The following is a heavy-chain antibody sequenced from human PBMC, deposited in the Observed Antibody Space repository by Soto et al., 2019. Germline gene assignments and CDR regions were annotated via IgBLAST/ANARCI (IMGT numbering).Heavy chain of an antibody. V-gene: IGHV1-2*04. Sequence: QVQLVQSGAEVRKPGASVKISCKASGYTFTDNQVHWVRQAPGQGLEWMGWINPNSGGTNYAQRFQGWVTMTRDTSINTAYMGLRRLKFDDTAVYYCARGGGRQQLVFDSWGQGTLVTVSS. CDR1: GYTFTDNQ. J-gene: IGHJ4*02. CDR3: ARGGGRQQLVFDS. CDR2: INPNSGGT. D-gene: IGHD6-13*01.